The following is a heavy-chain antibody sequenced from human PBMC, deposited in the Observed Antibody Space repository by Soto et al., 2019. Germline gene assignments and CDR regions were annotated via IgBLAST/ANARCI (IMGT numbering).Heavy chain of an antibody. CDR3: AKDRRTSPSFDY. J-gene: IGHJ4*02. Sequence: VGSLRLSCAASGFTFSSYAMSWVRQAPGKGLEWVSTTSGSGGSTYYADSVKGRFTISRDNSKTTLYLQMNSLRAEDTAVYYCAKDRRTSPSFDYWGQGTLVTVSS. CDR1: GFTFSSYA. CDR2: TSGSGGST. V-gene: IGHV3-23*01.